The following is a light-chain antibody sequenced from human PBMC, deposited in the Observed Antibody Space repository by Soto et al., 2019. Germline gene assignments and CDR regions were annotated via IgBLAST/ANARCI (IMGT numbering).Light chain of an antibody. CDR2: GAS. CDR3: QQYAASPRT. Sequence: EIVLTQSPGTLSLSPRERATLSCRASQSVNDNYLAWYQHKPGQAPRLLIYGASSRAPGIPGRFSGSGSGTDFTLTISRLEPEDFAIYYCQQYAASPRTFGQGTQVAVK. CDR1: QSVNDNY. V-gene: IGKV3-20*01. J-gene: IGKJ1*01.